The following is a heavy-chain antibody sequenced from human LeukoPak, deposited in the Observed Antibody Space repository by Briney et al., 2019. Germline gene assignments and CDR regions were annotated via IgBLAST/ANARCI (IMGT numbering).Heavy chain of an antibody. Sequence: SETLSLTCAVYGGSFSGYYWSWIRQPPGKGLEWIGEINHSGSTNYNPSLKSRVTISVDTSKNQFSLKLSSVTAADTAVYYCARTYYDFWSGPGPKPKRFDPWGQGTLVTVSS. D-gene: IGHD3-3*01. J-gene: IGHJ5*02. CDR3: ARTYYDFWSGPGPKPKRFDP. CDR1: GGSFSGYY. CDR2: INHSGST. V-gene: IGHV4-34*01.